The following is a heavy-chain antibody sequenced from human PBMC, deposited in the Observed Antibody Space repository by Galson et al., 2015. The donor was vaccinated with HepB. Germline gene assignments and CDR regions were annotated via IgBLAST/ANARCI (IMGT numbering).Heavy chain of an antibody. D-gene: IGHD6-13*01. V-gene: IGHV3-21*01. CDR3: ARDCTPPVGSSWYYYYYGMDV. J-gene: IGHJ6*02. Sequence: SLRLSCAASGFTFSSYSMNWVRQAPGKGLEWVSSISSSSYIYYADSVKGRFTISRDNAKNSLYLQMNSLRAEDTAVYYCARDCTPPVGSSWYYYYYGMDVWGQGTTVTVSS. CDR1: GFTFSSYS. CDR2: ISSSSYI.